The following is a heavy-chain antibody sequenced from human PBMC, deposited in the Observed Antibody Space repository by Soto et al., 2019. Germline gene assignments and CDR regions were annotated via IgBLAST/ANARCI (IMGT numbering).Heavy chain of an antibody. D-gene: IGHD2-15*01. Sequence: GGSLRLSCSVSGFTFSNYAMHWVRQAPGKGLEYVSGITSDGDSTWHADSVKDRFTISRDNSKNTLFLQMSSLRVEDAAIYFCVKGNQLLRYYFEFWGPGTLVTVSS. J-gene: IGHJ4*01. CDR1: GFTFSNYA. V-gene: IGHV3-64D*06. CDR3: VKGNQLLRYYFEF. CDR2: ITSDGDST.